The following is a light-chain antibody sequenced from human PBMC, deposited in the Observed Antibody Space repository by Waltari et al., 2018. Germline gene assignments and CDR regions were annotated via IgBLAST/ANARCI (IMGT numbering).Light chain of an antibody. CDR1: SSNIGSNY. CDR3: AAWDDSLSGLV. CDR2: RNN. V-gene: IGLV1-47*01. J-gene: IGLJ2*01. Sequence: QSVLTQPPSASGTPGQRVTISCSGSSSNIGSNYVSCYQHLPGTAPKLLIYRNNQRPSGVPDRFSGSKSGTSASLAISGLRSDDEADYYCAAWDDSLSGLVFGGGTKLTVL.